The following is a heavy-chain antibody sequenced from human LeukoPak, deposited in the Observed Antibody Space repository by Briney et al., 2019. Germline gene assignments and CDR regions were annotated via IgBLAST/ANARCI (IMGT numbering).Heavy chain of an antibody. D-gene: IGHD6-6*01. Sequence: GSLRLSCAASGFTFSSYSMNWVRQAPGKGLEWVSSISSSSSYIYYADSVKGRFTISRDNAKNSLYLQMNSLRAEDTAVYYCAREGIAAKNAFDIWGQGTTVTVSS. V-gene: IGHV3-21*01. CDR3: AREGIAAKNAFDI. CDR2: ISSSSSYI. J-gene: IGHJ3*02. CDR1: GFTFSSYS.